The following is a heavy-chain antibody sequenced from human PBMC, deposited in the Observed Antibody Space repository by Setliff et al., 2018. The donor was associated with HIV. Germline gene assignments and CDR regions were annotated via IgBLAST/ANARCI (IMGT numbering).Heavy chain of an antibody. CDR3: ARFDPCSGVCSYDSHYYYYMDV. V-gene: IGHV1-69*13. CDR1: GGTFDSYG. D-gene: IGHD2-21*01. CDR2: VIPMFAAG. J-gene: IGHJ6*03. Sequence: SVKVSCKASGGTFDSYGITWLRQAPGQGLEWMGGVIPMFAAGTYAQKFQGRITITADESTTTAYMELSSLGSDDTAIYYCARFDPCSGVCSYDSHYYYYMDVWGKGTAVTVSS.